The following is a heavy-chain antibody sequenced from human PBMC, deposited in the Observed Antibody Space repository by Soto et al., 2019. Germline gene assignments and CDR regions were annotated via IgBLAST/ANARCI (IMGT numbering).Heavy chain of an antibody. V-gene: IGHV3-21*01. CDR1: GFTFSSYS. Sequence: PGGFLGLSCAASGFTFSSYSMNWVRQAPGKGLEWVSSISSSSSYIYYADSVKGRFTISRDNAKNSLYLQMNSLRAEDTAVYYCARDGEFHYYDSSGYNDYWGQGTLVNVSS. J-gene: IGHJ4*02. D-gene: IGHD3-22*01. CDR2: ISSSSSYI. CDR3: ARDGEFHYYDSSGYNDY.